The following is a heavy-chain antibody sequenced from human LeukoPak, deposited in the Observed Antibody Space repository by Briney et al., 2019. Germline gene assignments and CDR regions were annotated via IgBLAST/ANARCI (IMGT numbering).Heavy chain of an antibody. CDR1: GFTFSYAW. CDR2: IAVRSDGGTT. D-gene: IGHD1-26*01. CDR3: ASLVGFSLYY. J-gene: IGHJ4*02. V-gene: IGHV3-15*04. Sequence: GGSLRLSCAASGFTFSYAWMTWVRQGPGKGLEWVGHIAVRSDGGTTDYAAPVKGRFTISRDDSMNTLYLQMDSLQTEDTAVYYCASLVGFSLYYWGQGTLVTVSS.